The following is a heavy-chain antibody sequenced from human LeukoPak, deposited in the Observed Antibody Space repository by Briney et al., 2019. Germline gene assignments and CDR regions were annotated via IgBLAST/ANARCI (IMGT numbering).Heavy chain of an antibody. CDR3: ARDFWSGYYTED. V-gene: IGHV3-48*04. CDR1: GIIFSTYD. J-gene: IGHJ4*02. CDR2: ISGSSSGSTSIT. Sequence: GGSLRLSCEFSGIIFSTYDMNWVRQAPGKGLEWISYISGSSSGSTSITQYADSVKGRFTISRDNAKNSLHLQMDSLSAEDTAVYYCARDFWSGYYTEDWGQGALVIVSS. D-gene: IGHD3-3*01.